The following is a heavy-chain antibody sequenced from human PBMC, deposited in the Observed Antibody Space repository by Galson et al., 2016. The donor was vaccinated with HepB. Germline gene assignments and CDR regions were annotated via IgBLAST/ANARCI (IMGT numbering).Heavy chain of an antibody. CDR3: TLLQEHL. CDR1: GFTFFNYG. V-gene: IGHV3-30*03. CDR2: ISNDANRK. J-gene: IGHJ6*01. Sequence: SLRLSCAASGFTFFNYGMHWVRQAPGKGLEWVTGISNDANRKYYGDAVKGRFTISRDNSKNTLYLQMNSLPQGPIGLPPGTLLQEHLWG.